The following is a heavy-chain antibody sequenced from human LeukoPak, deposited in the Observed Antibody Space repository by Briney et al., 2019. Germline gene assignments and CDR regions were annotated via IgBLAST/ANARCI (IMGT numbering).Heavy chain of an antibody. Sequence: SETLSLTCTVSGGCISSYYWSWIRQPPGKGLEWIGYIYTSGSTNYNPSHKSRVTISVDTSKNQFSLKLSSVTAADTAVYYCARHVLAAHNWFDPWGQGTLVTVSS. J-gene: IGHJ5*02. CDR2: IYTSGST. CDR3: ARHVLAAHNWFDP. CDR1: GGCISSYY. V-gene: IGHV4-4*09. D-gene: IGHD6-6*01.